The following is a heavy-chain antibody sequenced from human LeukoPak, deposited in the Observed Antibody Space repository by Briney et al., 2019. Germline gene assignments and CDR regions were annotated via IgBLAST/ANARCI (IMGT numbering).Heavy chain of an antibody. D-gene: IGHD3-10*01. CDR3: ASSDYYGSGSYYYFDY. J-gene: IGHJ4*02. Sequence: SVKVSCKASGGTFSSYAISWVRQAPGQGLEWMGGIIPIFGTANYAQKFQGRVAITADESTSTAYMELSSLRSEDTAVYYCASSDYYGSGSYYYFDYWGQGTLVTVSS. V-gene: IGHV1-69*13. CDR2: IIPIFGTA. CDR1: GGTFSSYA.